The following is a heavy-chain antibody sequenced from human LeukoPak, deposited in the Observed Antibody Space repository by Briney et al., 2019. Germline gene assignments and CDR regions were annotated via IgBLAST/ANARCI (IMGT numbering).Heavy chain of an antibody. D-gene: IGHD3-22*01. V-gene: IGHV3-23*01. CDR3: AKFTMIVSDHYGMDV. CDR1: GFTFSSYA. CDR2: ISGSGGST. J-gene: IGHJ6*02. Sequence: PGGSLRLSCAASGFTFSSYAMSWVRQAPGKGLEWVSAISGSGGSTYYADSVKGRFTISRDNSKNTLYLQMNSLRAEDTAVYYCAKFTMIVSDHYGMDVWGQGTTVTVSS.